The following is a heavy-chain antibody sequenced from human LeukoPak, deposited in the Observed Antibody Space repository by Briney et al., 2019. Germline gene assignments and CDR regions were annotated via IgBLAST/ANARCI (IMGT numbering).Heavy chain of an antibody. V-gene: IGHV4-39*01. Sequence: PSETLSLTCTVSGGSISSSSYYWGWIRQPPGKGLEWIGSIYYSGSTYYNPSLKSRVTISVDTSKNQFSLKLSSVTAADTAVYYCARGPGGFQHWGQGTLVTVSS. CDR1: GGSISSSSYY. CDR3: ARGPGGFQH. J-gene: IGHJ1*01. D-gene: IGHD3-10*01. CDR2: IYYSGST.